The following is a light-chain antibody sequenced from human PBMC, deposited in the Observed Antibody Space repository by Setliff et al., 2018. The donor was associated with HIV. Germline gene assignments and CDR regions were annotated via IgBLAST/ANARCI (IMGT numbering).Light chain of an antibody. CDR2: DNS. J-gene: IGLJ2*01. Sequence: QSVLTQPPSVSAAPGQKITISCSGRSFNIGNNFVSWYQQLPGTAPKLLIFDNSKRPSGIPDRFSGSKSGTSATLAITGLQTGDEADYFCATWDSSLSAGVFGGGTQLTV. V-gene: IGLV1-51*01. CDR3: ATWDSSLSAGV. CDR1: SFNIGNNF.